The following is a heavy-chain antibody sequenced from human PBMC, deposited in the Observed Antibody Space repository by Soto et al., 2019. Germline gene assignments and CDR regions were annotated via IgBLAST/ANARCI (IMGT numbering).Heavy chain of an antibody. CDR1: GHSLPELS. CDR3: AILTPITGVY. Sequence: ASVKVSCKVSGHSLPELSIHWVRQGPGEGLEWMGGIDHEHGHKNYAQKFQGRVTITADRSTTTAYMELISLRSDDTAVYYCAILTPITGVYWGQGAQVTVSS. J-gene: IGHJ4*02. V-gene: IGHV1-24*01. D-gene: IGHD5-12*01. CDR2: IDHEHGHK.